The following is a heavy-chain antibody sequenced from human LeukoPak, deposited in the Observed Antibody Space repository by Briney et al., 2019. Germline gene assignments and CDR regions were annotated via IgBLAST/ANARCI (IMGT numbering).Heavy chain of an antibody. CDR2: IYSGGST. D-gene: IGHD3-22*01. CDR1: GFTVSSNY. CDR3: ARDERYYYDSSGYQNARYYYYGMDV. Sequence: PGGSLRLSCAASGFTVSSNYMSWVRQAPGKGLEWVSVIYSGGSTYYADSVKGRFTISRDNSKNTLYLQMNSLRAEDTAVYYCARDERYYYDSSGYQNARYYYYGMDVWGQGTTVTVSS. V-gene: IGHV3-53*01. J-gene: IGHJ6*02.